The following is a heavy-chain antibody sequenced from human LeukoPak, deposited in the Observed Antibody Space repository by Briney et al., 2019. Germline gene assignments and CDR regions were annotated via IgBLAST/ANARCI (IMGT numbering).Heavy chain of an antibody. CDR3: ARDRWQQLVQGVIYYYGMDV. CDR1: GYTFTSFG. J-gene: IGHJ6*02. V-gene: IGHV1-46*01. Sequence: ASVKVSCKASGYTFTSFGISWVRQAPGQGLEWMGIINPSGGSTSYAQKFQGRVTMTRDTSTSTVYMELSSLRSEDTAVYYCARDRWQQLVQGVIYYYGMDVWGQGTTVTVSS. D-gene: IGHD6-13*01. CDR2: INPSGGST.